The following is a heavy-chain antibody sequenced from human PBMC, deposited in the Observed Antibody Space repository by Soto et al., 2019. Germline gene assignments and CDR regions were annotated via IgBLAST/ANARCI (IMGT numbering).Heavy chain of an antibody. CDR3: ARGLKFTTPLVRGVNPYYYYYMDV. V-gene: IGHV1-8*01. J-gene: IGHJ6*03. D-gene: IGHD3-10*01. CDR2: MNPNSGDT. CDR1: GYTFSSYD. Sequence: QVQLVQSGAEVKKPGASVKVSCKASGYTFSSYDINWVRQATGQGLEWMGWMNPNSGDTNYPQKFQGRVTMNRNTSIATAYMELSSLRSEDTAVYYCARGLKFTTPLVRGVNPYYYYYMDVWGEGTTVTVSS.